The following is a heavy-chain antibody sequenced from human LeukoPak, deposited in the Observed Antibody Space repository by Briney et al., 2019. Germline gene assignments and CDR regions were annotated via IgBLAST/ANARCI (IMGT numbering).Heavy chain of an antibody. V-gene: IGHV3-21*04. CDR2: ISSSSSYI. CDR3: ASQVVPAAKVVDI. J-gene: IGHJ3*02. CDR1: GFTFSSYS. Sequence: GGSLRLSCAASGFTFSSYSMNWVRQAPGKGLEWVSSISSSSSYIYYADSVKGRFTISRDNAKNSLYLQMNSLRAEDTAVYYCASQVVPAAKVVDIWGQGTMVTVSS. D-gene: IGHD2-2*01.